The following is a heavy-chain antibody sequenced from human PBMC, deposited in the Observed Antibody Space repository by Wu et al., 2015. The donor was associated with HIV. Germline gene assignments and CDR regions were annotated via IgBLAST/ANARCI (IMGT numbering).Heavy chain of an antibody. CDR1: IHLHRLL. V-gene: IGHV1-2*02. Sequence: QXQLVQSGAEVEXAWGLSEGLLQGFWIHLHRLLYALGATGPWTRLEWMGWINPNSGGTNYAQKFQGRVTMTRDTSISTAYMELSRLRSDDTAVYYCARDVMNIKRGYSGYSPADYWGQGTLVTVSS. CDR3: ARDVMNIKRGYSGYSPADY. J-gene: IGHJ4*02. CDR2: INPNSGGT. D-gene: IGHD5-12*01.